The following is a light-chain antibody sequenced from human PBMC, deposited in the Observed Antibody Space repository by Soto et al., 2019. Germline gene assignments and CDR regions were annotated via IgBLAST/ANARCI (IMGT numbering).Light chain of an antibody. CDR1: SSDVGGYNY. V-gene: IGLV2-11*01. CDR2: DVS. Sequence: QSVLTQPRSVSGSPGQSVTISCTGTSSDVGGYNYVYWYQQQPGKAPKLMIYDVSKRPSGVPDRFSGSKSGNTASLTISGLQAEDEADYYCCAYAGSYTYVFGTGTKVTVL. CDR3: CAYAGSYTYV. J-gene: IGLJ1*01.